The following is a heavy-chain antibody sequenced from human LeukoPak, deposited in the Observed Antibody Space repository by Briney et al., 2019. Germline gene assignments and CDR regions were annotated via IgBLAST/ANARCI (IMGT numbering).Heavy chain of an antibody. Sequence: SETLSLTCAVSGGSISSNSYYWGWIRQPPGKGLEWIGEINHSGSTNYNPSLKSRVTISVDTSKNQFSLKLSSVTAADTAVYYCASSSSGYYYEGAYWGQGTLVTVSS. CDR3: ASSSSGYYYEGAY. CDR1: GGSISSNSYY. J-gene: IGHJ4*02. V-gene: IGHV4-39*07. CDR2: INHSGST. D-gene: IGHD3-22*01.